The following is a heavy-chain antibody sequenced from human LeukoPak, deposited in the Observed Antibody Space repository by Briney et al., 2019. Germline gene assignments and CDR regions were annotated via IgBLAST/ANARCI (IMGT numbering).Heavy chain of an antibody. CDR2: ISYDGSNK. D-gene: IGHD3-10*01. CDR1: GFTFSSYA. J-gene: IGHJ4*02. V-gene: IGHV3-30-3*01. CDR3: AGMVRGVNPPFDY. Sequence: TGRSLRLSCAASGFTFSSYAMHWVRQAPGKGLEWVAVISYDGSNKYYADSVKGRFTISRDNSKNTLYLQMNSLRAEDTAVYYCAGMVRGVNPPFDYWGQGTLVTVSS.